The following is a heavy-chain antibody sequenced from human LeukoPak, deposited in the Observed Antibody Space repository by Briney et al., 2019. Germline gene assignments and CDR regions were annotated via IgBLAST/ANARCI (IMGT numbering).Heavy chain of an antibody. J-gene: IGHJ6*02. D-gene: IGHD3-10*01. CDR2: IYSDGTT. Sequence: SGGSLRLSCAASGFTVSSNYMSWVRQAPGKRLEWVSLIYSDGTTYYADSVKGRFTTSRDNSKNTLYLQMDSLRAEDTAVYFCATRAEGYYYGSGSYYGMDVWGQGTTVTVSS. CDR1: GFTVSSNY. V-gene: IGHV3-66*01. CDR3: ATRAEGYYYGSGSYYGMDV.